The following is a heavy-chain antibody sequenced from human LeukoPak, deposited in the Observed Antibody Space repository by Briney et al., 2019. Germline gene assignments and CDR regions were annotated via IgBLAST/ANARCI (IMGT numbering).Heavy chain of an antibody. V-gene: IGHV1-24*01. CDR1: GYTLTELS. CDR3: ATVAPTYYYDSSGSFDY. Sequence: GASVKVSXKVSGYTLTELSMHWVRQAPGKGLEWMGGFDPEDGETIYAQKFQGRVTMTEDTSTDTAYMELSSLRSEDTAVYYCATVAPTYYYDSSGSFDYWGQGTLVTVSS. D-gene: IGHD3-22*01. J-gene: IGHJ4*02. CDR2: FDPEDGET.